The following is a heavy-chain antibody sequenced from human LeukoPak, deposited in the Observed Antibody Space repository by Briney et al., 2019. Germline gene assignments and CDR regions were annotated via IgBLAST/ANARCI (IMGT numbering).Heavy chain of an antibody. Sequence: PGGSRTLSRAVYGLSFSNYHMDWVRQAPGKGLEWVANIKPDGSEKDYVDSVRGRFSISRDNAKNLIYLQMNSLRAEDTAIYYCLAAGGYWGQGTLVTVSS. CDR3: LAAGGY. D-gene: IGHD3-10*01. CDR2: IKPDGSEK. CDR1: GLSFSNYH. V-gene: IGHV3-7*01. J-gene: IGHJ4*02.